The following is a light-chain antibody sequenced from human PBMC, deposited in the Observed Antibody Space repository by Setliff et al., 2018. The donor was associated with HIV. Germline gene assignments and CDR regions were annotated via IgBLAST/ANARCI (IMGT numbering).Light chain of an antibody. J-gene: IGLJ3*02. CDR2: DVS. V-gene: IGLV2-14*03. Sequence: QSALAQPASVSGSPGQSITISCTGSNSDIGGYDYVSWYQQHPGKAPRLILFDVSDRPSGVSDRFSGSKSGNTASLTIAGLRTEDEGDYYCSSYASNTPLWVFGGGTK. CDR1: NSDIGGYDY. CDR3: SSYASNTPLWV.